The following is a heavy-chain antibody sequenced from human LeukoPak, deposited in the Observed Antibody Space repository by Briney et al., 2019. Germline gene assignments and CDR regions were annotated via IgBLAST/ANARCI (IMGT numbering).Heavy chain of an antibody. CDR2: ISSSSSYI. Sequence: NPGGSLRLSCAASGFTFSSYSMNWVRQAPGKGVEWVSSISSSSSYIYYADSVKGRFTISRDNAKNSLYLQMNSLRAEDTAVYYCARFAMVRGVIDPGYYGMDVWGKGTTVTVSS. J-gene: IGHJ6*04. D-gene: IGHD3-10*01. CDR3: ARFAMVRGVIDPGYYGMDV. V-gene: IGHV3-21*01. CDR1: GFTFSSYS.